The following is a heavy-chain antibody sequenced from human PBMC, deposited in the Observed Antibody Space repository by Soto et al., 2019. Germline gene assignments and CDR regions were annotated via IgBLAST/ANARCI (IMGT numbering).Heavy chain of an antibody. Sequence: QVQLVESGGGVVQPGRSLRLSCAASGFTFSAYGMHWVRQAPGKGLEWVAVISHDGSKKYHADSVKGRFTISRDNSKNTLYLQMNSLRAEDTAVFYCAKGSSSVCYYYYGMDVWGQGTTVTVSS. CDR2: ISHDGSKK. V-gene: IGHV3-30*18. CDR1: GFTFSAYG. CDR3: AKGSSSVCYYYYGMDV. J-gene: IGHJ6*02. D-gene: IGHD6-6*01.